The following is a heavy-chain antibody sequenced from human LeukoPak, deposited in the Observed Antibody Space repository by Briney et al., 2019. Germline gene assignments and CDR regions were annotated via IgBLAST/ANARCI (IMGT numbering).Heavy chain of an antibody. CDR3: ARSSEGRYYYDSSGFSYYYYYMDV. V-gene: IGHV4-59*01. J-gene: IGHJ6*03. CDR1: GGSISSYY. D-gene: IGHD3-22*01. Sequence: PSETLSLTCTVSGGSISSYYWSWIRQPPGKGLEWIGYIYYSVSTNYNPSLRSRVTISVDTSKNQFSLKLSYVNAADTVVYYCARSSEGRYYYDSSGFSYYYYYMDVWGKGTTVTISS. CDR2: IYYSVST.